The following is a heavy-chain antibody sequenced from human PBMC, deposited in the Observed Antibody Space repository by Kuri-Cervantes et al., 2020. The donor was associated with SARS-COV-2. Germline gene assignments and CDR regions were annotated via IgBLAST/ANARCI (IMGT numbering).Heavy chain of an antibody. CDR3: ARGNYYYYMDV. V-gene: IGHV4-4*07. CDR2: IYTSGST. Sequence: ESLKISCTVSGGSISSYYWSWIRQPAGKGLEWIGRIYTSGSTNYNPSLKSRVTMSVDTSKNQFSLKLSSVTAADTAVYYCARGNYYYYMDVWGKGTTVTVSS. J-gene: IGHJ6*03. CDR1: GGSISSYY.